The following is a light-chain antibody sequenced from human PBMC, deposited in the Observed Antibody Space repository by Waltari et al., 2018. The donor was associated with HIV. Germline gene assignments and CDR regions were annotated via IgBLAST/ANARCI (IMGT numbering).Light chain of an antibody. J-gene: IGKJ4*01. Sequence: DVVMTQTPVSLLVTLGQSVSVSCKSSQSLESTDGTTYLNWFHLRPGHPPRRLIYKVSNRDSGVPDRFGGSGSGTTFTLNITAVEAADVGIYFCMQGTHFLSFGGGTKVE. CDR3: MQGTHFLS. V-gene: IGKV2-30*01. CDR1: QSLESTDGTTY. CDR2: KVS.